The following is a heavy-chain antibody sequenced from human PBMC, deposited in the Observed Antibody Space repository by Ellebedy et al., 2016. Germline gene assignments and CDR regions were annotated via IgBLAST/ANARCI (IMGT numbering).Heavy chain of an antibody. CDR3: AREASTDDFWSGYYPDY. D-gene: IGHD3-3*01. CDR2: IYTSGST. CDR1: GGSISSYY. Sequence: SETLSLXXTVSGGSISSYYWSWIRQPAGKGLEWIGRIYTSGSTNYNPSLKSRVTMSVDTSKNQFSLKLSSVTAADTAVYYCAREASTDDFWSGYYPDYWGQGTLVTVSS. J-gene: IGHJ4*02. V-gene: IGHV4-4*07.